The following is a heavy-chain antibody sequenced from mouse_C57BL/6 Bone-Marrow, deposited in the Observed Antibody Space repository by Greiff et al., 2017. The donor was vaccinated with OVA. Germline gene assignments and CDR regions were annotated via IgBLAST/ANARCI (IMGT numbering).Heavy chain of an antibody. J-gene: IGHJ3*01. CDR3: AREDGLRRYWFAY. CDR1: GYTFTSYW. D-gene: IGHD1-1*01. CDR2: IDPSDSYT. Sequence: VQLQQPGAELVMPGASVKLSCKASGYTFTSYWMHWVKQRPGQGLEWIGEIDPSDSYTNYNQKFKGKSTLTVDKSSSTAYMQLSSLTSEDSAVYYCAREDGLRRYWFAYWGQGTLVTVSA. V-gene: IGHV1-69*01.